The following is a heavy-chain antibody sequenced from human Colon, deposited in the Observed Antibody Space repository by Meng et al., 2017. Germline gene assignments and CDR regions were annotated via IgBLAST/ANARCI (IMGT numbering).Heavy chain of an antibody. D-gene: IGHD4-17*01. J-gene: IGHJ4*02. CDR1: GGTFSSYA. CDR2: IIPIFGTA. Sequence: SVKVSCKVSGGTFSSYAISWVRQAPGQGLEWMGGIIPIFGTANYAQKFQGRVTITADKSTSTAYMELSSLRSEDTAVYYCARDSGRYGDNYFDYWGQGTLVTVSS. CDR3: ARDSGRYGDNYFDY. V-gene: IGHV1-69*06.